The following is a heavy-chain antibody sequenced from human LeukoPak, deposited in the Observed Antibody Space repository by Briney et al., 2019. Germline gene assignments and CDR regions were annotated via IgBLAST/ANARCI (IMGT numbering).Heavy chain of an antibody. CDR1: GGSFSGYY. CDR3: ARDHGSGSPDDH. V-gene: IGHV4-34*01. J-gene: IGHJ5*02. Sequence: SETLSLTCAVYGGSFSGYYWSWIRQPLGKGLEWIGEINHSGSTNYNPSLKSRVTISVDTSKSQFSLKLSSVAAADTAVYYCARDHGSGSPDDHWGQGTLVTVSS. D-gene: IGHD3-10*01. CDR2: INHSGST.